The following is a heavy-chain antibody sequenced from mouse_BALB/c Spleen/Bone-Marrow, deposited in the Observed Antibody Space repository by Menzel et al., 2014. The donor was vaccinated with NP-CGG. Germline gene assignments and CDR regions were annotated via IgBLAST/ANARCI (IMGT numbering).Heavy chain of an antibody. V-gene: IGHV2-9*02. J-gene: IGHJ4*01. D-gene: IGHD1-1*01. CDR1: GFSLTNYG. CDR2: IWAGGRT. CDR3: ARGKDYYGSSDAMDY. Sequence: VKLVESGPGLVAPSQSLSITCNVSGFSLTNYGVHWVRQPPGKSLEWLGVIWAGGRTNYNSALMSRLSISKDNSKSQVFLKMNSLQTDDTAMYYCARGKDYYGSSDAMDYWGQGTSVTVSS.